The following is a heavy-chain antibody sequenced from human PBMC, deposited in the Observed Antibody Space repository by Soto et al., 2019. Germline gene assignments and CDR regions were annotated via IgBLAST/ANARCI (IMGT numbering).Heavy chain of an antibody. D-gene: IGHD1-1*01. CDR2: IGYDGNNK. CDR3: ARGGVTGIVGIFGSPLDI. CDR1: GFSFTTYG. Sequence: QVQLVESGGGCAQPGSSLRLSCEATGFSFTTYGTQWLRHARQEGREWVADIGYDGNNKYYADSVEGRFTISRDNSKNTVYLQMKSLRGDDTAVYYCARGGVTGIVGIFGSPLDIWGQGTVVTVSS. J-gene: IGHJ3*02. V-gene: IGHV3-33*08.